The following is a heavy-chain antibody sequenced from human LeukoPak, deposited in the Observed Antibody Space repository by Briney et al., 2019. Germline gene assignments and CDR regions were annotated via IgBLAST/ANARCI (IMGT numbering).Heavy chain of an antibody. CDR3: ARADSSSLFIGFDY. J-gene: IGHJ4*02. Sequence: GGSLRLSCAASGFTVSSNYMSWVRQAPGKGLEWVSVIYSGSSTYYADSVKGRFTISRDNSKNTLYLQMNSLRAKDTAVYYCARADSSSLFIGFDYWGQGTLVTVSS. D-gene: IGHD6-13*01. V-gene: IGHV3-53*01. CDR1: GFTVSSNY. CDR2: IYSGSST.